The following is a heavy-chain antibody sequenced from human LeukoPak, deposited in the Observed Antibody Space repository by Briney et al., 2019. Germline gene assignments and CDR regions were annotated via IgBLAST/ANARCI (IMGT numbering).Heavy chain of an antibody. J-gene: IGHJ4*02. V-gene: IGHV4-39*02. CDR3: AKEFRGPSIVVVIISAYFDY. CDR2: IYYSGST. Sequence: SETLSLTCTVSGGSISSSSYYWGWIRQPPGKGLEWIGSIYYSGSTYYNPSLKSRVTISVDTSKNQFSLKLSSVTAADTAVYYCAKEFRGPSIVVVIISAYFDYWGQGTLVTVSS. D-gene: IGHD3-22*01. CDR1: GGSISSSSYY.